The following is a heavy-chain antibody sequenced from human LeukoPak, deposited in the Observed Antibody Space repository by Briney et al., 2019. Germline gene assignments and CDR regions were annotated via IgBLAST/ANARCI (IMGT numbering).Heavy chain of an antibody. CDR1: GFTFSNAW. V-gene: IGHV3-15*01. J-gene: IGHJ4*02. CDR3: TTDLRWELPPTDY. Sequence: PGGSLRLSCAASGFTFSNAWMSWVRQAPGKGLEWVGRIKSNSDGGTTDYAAPVKGRFTISRDDSKNTLYLQMNSLKTEDTAVYYCTTDLRWELPPTDYWGQGTLVTVSS. CDR2: IKSNSDGGTT. D-gene: IGHD1-26*01.